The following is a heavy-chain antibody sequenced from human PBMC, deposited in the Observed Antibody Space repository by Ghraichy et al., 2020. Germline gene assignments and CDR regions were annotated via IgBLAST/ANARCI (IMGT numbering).Heavy chain of an antibody. D-gene: IGHD6-13*01. J-gene: IGHJ4*02. V-gene: IGHV3-23*01. Sequence: GGSLRLSCAASGFTFSSYAMSWVRQAPGKGLEWVSAISGSGGSTYYADSVKGRFTISRDNSKNTLYLQMNSLRAEDTAVYYCAKLGVKYSSSWYVDYWGQGTLVTVSS. CDR2: ISGSGGST. CDR3: AKLGVKYSSSWYVDY. CDR1: GFTFSSYA.